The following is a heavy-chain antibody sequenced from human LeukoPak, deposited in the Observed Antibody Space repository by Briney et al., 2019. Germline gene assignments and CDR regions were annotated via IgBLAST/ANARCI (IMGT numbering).Heavy chain of an antibody. J-gene: IGHJ6*02. CDR3: ASRESPGYYYGMDV. D-gene: IGHD3-10*01. CDR1: GFTVSKNY. Sequence: PGGSLRLSCAASGFTVSKNYMTWVRQAPGKGLDCVSVITSAGATYYADSVKGRFIISRDNSQNTLYLQMNSLRAEDTAVYYCASRESPGYYYGMDVWGQGPPVTVSS. V-gene: IGHV3-66*01. CDR2: ITSAGAT.